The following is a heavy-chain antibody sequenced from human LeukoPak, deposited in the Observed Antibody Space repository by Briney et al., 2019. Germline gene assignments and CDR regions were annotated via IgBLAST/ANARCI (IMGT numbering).Heavy chain of an antibody. CDR1: GFTFDDYA. CDR2: ISWNRGSI. Sequence: GGSLRLSCAASGFTFDDYAMHWGREAPGKGGEWVSGISWNRGSIVYADSVKGRFTISRDNAKNSLYLQMNSLRAEDMALYYCAKDSGNYVAFDIWGQGTMVTVSS. J-gene: IGHJ3*02. V-gene: IGHV3-9*03. CDR3: AKDSGNYVAFDI. D-gene: IGHD4-11*01.